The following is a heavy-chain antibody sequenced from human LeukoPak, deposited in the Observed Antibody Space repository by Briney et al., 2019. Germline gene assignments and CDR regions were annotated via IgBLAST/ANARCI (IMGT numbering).Heavy chain of an antibody. CDR1: GGTFSSYA. Sequence: ASVKVSCKASGGTFSSYAISWVRQAPGQGLEWMGGIIPIFGTANHAQKFQGRVTITTDESTSTAYMELSSLRSEDTAVYYCAACSREELRYYYYMDVWGKGTTVTVSS. J-gene: IGHJ6*03. CDR3: AACSREELRYYYYMDV. CDR2: IIPIFGTA. V-gene: IGHV1-69*05. D-gene: IGHD1-26*01.